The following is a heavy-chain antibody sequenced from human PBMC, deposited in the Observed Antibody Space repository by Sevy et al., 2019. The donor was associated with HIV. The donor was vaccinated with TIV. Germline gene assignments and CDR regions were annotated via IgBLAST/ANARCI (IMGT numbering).Heavy chain of an antibody. D-gene: IGHD3-3*01. CDR1: GYTFTSYG. Sequence: ASVKVSCKASGYTFTSYGISWVRQAPGQGLEWMGWISAYNGNTNYAQKLQGRVTMTTDTSTSTAYMELRSLRSDDTAVYYCARIGARYDFWSGYYTFDYYYYYMDVWGKWTTVTVSS. J-gene: IGHJ6*03. CDR2: ISAYNGNT. V-gene: IGHV1-18*01. CDR3: ARIGARYDFWSGYYTFDYYYYYMDV.